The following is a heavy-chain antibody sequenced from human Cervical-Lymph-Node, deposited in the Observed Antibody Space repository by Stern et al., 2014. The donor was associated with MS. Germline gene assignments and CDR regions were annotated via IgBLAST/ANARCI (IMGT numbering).Heavy chain of an antibody. CDR2: AWFDGSTA. D-gene: IGHD5-24*01. CDR3: ARGHIPYAYNYLFDY. V-gene: IGHV3-33*01. CDR1: GFTFSSYG. Sequence: VQLVKSGGGVVQPGTSLRLSCAASGFTFSSYGMHWVRQAPGKGLEWVALAWFDGSTAYYTNSVKGRFTISRDNSKNTLSLQMNSLTAEDTAVYYCARGHIPYAYNYLFDYWGQGTLVTVSS. J-gene: IGHJ4*02.